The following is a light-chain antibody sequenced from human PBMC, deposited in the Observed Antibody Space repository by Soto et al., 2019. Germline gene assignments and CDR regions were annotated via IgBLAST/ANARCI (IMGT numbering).Light chain of an antibody. CDR1: QSISSW. CDR2: KAS. V-gene: IGKV1-5*03. Sequence: DIQMTQSPSTLSESVGARVTITCWASQSISSWLAWYQQKPGKAPKLLIYKASNLESGVPSRFSGTGSGTEFTLTISSLQPDDFATYYCQQYNTYPWTFGQGTKVEI. CDR3: QQYNTYPWT. J-gene: IGKJ1*01.